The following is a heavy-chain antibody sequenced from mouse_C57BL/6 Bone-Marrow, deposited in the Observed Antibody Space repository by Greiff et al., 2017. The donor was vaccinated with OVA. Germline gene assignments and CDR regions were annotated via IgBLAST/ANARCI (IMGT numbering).Heavy chain of an antibody. D-gene: IGHD2-4*01. CDR3: ARGEDYGEYAMDY. CDR1: GFTFSSYA. J-gene: IGHJ4*01. V-gene: IGHV5-4*01. CDR2: ISDGGSYT. Sequence: EVQLVESGGGLVKPGGSLKLSCAASGFTFSSYAMSWVRQTPEKRLEWVATISDGGSYTYYPDNVKGRFTISRDNAKNNLYLQMSHLKSEDTAMYYCARGEDYGEYAMDYWGQGTSVTVSS.